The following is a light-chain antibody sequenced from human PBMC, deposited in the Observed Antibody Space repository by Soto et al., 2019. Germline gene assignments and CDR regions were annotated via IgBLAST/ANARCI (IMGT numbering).Light chain of an antibody. CDR1: QDISNY. J-gene: IGKJ1*01. CDR2: AAS. V-gene: IGKV1-27*01. CDR3: QKYNSVPWT. Sequence: DIQMTQSPSSLSASIGDRVTITCRASQDISNYLAWYQQRPGKVPKLLVSAASTLQSGVPSRFGGRVSGTDFTLTISGLQPEDVGTYYCQKYNSVPWTFGQGTKVDIK.